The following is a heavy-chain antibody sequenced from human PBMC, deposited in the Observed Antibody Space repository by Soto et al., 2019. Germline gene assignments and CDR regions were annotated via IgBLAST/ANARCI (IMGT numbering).Heavy chain of an antibody. D-gene: IGHD3-3*01. CDR2: ISYDGRNK. Sequence: QVQLVESGGGVVQPGRSLRLSCAASGFTFSSYGMHWVRQAPGKGLEWVAVISYDGRNKYYADSVKGRFTISRDNSKNTLYLQMNSLRAEDTAVYYCAKIGHYDFWRSSGMDVWGQGTTVTVSS. CDR1: GFTFSSYG. J-gene: IGHJ6*02. CDR3: AKIGHYDFWRSSGMDV. V-gene: IGHV3-30*18.